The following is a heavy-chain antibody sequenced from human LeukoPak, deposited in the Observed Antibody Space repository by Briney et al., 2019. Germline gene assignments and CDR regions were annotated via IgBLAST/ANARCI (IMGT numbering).Heavy chain of an antibody. D-gene: IGHD4-17*01. Sequence: PGGSLRLSCAASGFTVSSNYMSWVRQAPGKGLEWVSVIYSGGSTYYADSVKGRFTISRDNSKNTLYLQMNSLRAEDTAVYYCARAGYGDYAGYFDLWGRGTLVTVSS. J-gene: IGHJ2*01. V-gene: IGHV3-53*01. CDR2: IYSGGST. CDR3: ARAGYGDYAGYFDL. CDR1: GFTVSSNY.